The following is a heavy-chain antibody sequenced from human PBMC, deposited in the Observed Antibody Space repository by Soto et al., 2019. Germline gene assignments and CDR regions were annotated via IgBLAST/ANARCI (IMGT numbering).Heavy chain of an antibody. CDR1: GYTFPNYG. J-gene: IGHJ4*02. D-gene: IGHD6-13*01. Sequence: GASVKVSCKASGYTFPNYGISWVRQAPGQGLEWMGWISAYNGNTNYAQKLQGRVTMTTDTSTSTVYMELRSLRSDDTAMYYCARDLGAWQQLAFLSYWGQGTLVTVSS. CDR2: ISAYNGNT. CDR3: ARDLGAWQQLAFLSY. V-gene: IGHV1-18*01.